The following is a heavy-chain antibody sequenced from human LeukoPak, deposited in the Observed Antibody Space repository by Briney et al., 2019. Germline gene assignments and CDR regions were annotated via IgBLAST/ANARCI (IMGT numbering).Heavy chain of an antibody. CDR3: ARAAYDSSGYLTL. CDR1: GFTVSSNY. D-gene: IGHD3-22*01. CDR2: IWYDGSNK. V-gene: IGHV3-33*08. Sequence: PGGSLRLSCAASGFTVSSNYMSWVRQAPGKGLEWVAVIWYDGSNKYHADSVKGRFTISRDNSKNKLYLQMNSLRAEDTAVYYCARAAYDSSGYLTLWGQGTLVTVSS. J-gene: IGHJ4*02.